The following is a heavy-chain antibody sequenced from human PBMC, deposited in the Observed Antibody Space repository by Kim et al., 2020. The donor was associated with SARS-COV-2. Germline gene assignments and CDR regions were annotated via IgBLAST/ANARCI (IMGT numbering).Heavy chain of an antibody. CDR1: GFTFGDYA. Sequence: GGSLRLSCTASGFTFGDYAMSWFRQAPGKGLEWVGFIRSKAYGGTTEYAASVKGRFTISRDDSKSIAYLQMNSLKTEDTAVYYCTRDLTVLDYEVYAFDIWGQGTMVTVSS. CDR3: TRDLTVLDYEVYAFDI. D-gene: IGHD4-17*01. V-gene: IGHV3-49*03. J-gene: IGHJ3*02. CDR2: IRSKAYGGTT.